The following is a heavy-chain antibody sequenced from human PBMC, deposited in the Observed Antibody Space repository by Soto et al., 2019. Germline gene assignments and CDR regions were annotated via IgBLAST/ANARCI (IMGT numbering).Heavy chain of an antibody. Sequence: GGSLRLSCAASGFTFSSYAMSWVRQAPGKGLEWVSAISGSGGSTYYADSVKGRFTISRDNSKNTLYLQMNSLRAEDTAVYYCAKRRVVVVPAATDPNWFDPWGQGTLVTVS. CDR1: GFTFSSYA. V-gene: IGHV3-23*01. CDR3: AKRRVVVVPAATDPNWFDP. J-gene: IGHJ5*02. CDR2: ISGSGGST. D-gene: IGHD2-2*01.